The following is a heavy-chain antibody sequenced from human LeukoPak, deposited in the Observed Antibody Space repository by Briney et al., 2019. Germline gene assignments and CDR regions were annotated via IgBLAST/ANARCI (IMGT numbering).Heavy chain of an antibody. Sequence: PSETLSLTCTVSGDSISSSSYYWGWIRQPPGKGLEWIGSIYYSGSTYYNPSLKSRVTISVDTSKNQFSLKLSSVTAADTAVYYCARAFRRYGSGNMGLGYFDYWGQGTLVTVSS. D-gene: IGHD3-10*01. J-gene: IGHJ4*02. CDR1: GDSISSSSYY. CDR2: IYYSGST. CDR3: ARAFRRYGSGNMGLGYFDY. V-gene: IGHV4-39*07.